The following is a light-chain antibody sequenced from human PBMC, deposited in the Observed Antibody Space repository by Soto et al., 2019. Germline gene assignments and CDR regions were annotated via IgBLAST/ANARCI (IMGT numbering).Light chain of an antibody. J-gene: IGKJ1*01. Sequence: DIQMTQSPSTLSASAGDSVTITCRASQSISTWLAWFQQKSGKAPKFLIYRASSLESGIPSRFSGSGSGTEFTLTISSLQPDDFAIYYCQQYNSYPRTCGHGPKVEIK. CDR2: RAS. V-gene: IGKV1-5*03. CDR1: QSISTW. CDR3: QQYNSYPRT.